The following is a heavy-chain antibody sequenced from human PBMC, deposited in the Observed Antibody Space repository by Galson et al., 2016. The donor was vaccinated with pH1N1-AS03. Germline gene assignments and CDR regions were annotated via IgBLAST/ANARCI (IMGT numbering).Heavy chain of an antibody. CDR2: ISSDGSET. J-gene: IGHJ4*02. CDR3: ARDYAYCNGPSCLSIDD. Sequence: SLRLSCAASQATFSSYGLHWVCQAPGRGLEWVASISSDGSETYYADSVKGRFTISRDNSKRTLLVHLNSLRRDDTAVYFCARDYAYCNGPSCLSIDDWGQGTLVIVSP. V-gene: IGHV3-30*03. CDR1: QATFSSYG. D-gene: IGHD2-21*01.